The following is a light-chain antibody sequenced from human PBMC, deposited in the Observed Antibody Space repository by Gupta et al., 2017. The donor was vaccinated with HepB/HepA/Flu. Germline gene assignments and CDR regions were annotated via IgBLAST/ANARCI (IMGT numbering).Light chain of an antibody. J-gene: IGKJ4*01. CDR3: QQSNSNPLT. Sequence: DIQMTQSPSSLSASVGDRVTITCRASQSITIYLNWYQLKPGKAPKLLIYAASSLQSGVPSRFSGSGFGTDFSLTINSLQPEDFATYYCQQSNSNPLTFGGGTKVEIK. V-gene: IGKV1-39*01. CDR1: QSITIY. CDR2: AAS.